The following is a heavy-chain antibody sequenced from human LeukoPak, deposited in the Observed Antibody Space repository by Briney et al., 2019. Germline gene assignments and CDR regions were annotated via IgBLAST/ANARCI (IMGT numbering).Heavy chain of an antibody. V-gene: IGHV3-74*01. CDR1: GFTFSRFW. CDR3: GKEVWNVYNYYSMAV. Sequence: GGSLRLSCAASGFTFSRFWMHWVRQAPGKGLVWVSRINSDGSSTDYADSVKGRFTISRDNAKNTLYLQMDSLRAEDTAVYYCGKEVWNVYNYYSMAVWGKGPRSPSP. CDR2: INSDGSST. J-gene: IGHJ6*03. D-gene: IGHD1-1*01.